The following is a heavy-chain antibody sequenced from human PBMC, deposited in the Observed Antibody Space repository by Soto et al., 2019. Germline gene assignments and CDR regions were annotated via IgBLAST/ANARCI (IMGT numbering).Heavy chain of an antibody. Sequence: GGSLRLSCAASGFTFSSYWMSWVRQAPGKGLEWVANIKQDGSEKYYVDSVKGRFTISRDNAKNSLYLQMNSLRAEDTAVYYCASFGYYGSGGDAFDIWGQGTMVTVSS. D-gene: IGHD3-10*01. CDR1: GFTFSSYW. CDR3: ASFGYYGSGGDAFDI. CDR2: IKQDGSEK. V-gene: IGHV3-7*01. J-gene: IGHJ3*02.